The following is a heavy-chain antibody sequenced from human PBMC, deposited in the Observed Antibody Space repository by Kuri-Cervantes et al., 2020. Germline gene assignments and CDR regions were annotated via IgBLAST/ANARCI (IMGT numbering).Heavy chain of an antibody. D-gene: IGHD4-23*01. CDR3: AREPSGSNAGAVDY. Sequence: GESLKISCAASGFTFSSYWMSWVRQAPGKGLEWVANIKQDGSEKYYVDSVKGRFTISRDDSMNTLYLQMNSLRAEDSAVYYCAREPSGSNAGAVDYWGQGTLVTVSS. CDR2: IKQDGSEK. J-gene: IGHJ4*02. CDR1: GFTFSSYW. V-gene: IGHV3-7*03.